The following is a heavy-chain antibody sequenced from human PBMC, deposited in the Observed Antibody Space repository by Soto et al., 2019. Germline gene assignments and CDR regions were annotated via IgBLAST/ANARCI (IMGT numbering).Heavy chain of an antibody. CDR1: GGSISSGDYY. J-gene: IGHJ4*02. D-gene: IGHD3-16*01. Sequence: QVQLQESGPGLVKPSQTLSLTRTVSGGSISSGDYYWSWIRQPPGKGLEWIGYIYYSGSTYYNPSLKSRVTISVDTSKNQFSLKLSSVTAADTAVYYCASLNFITFGGVTYWGQGTLVTVSS. V-gene: IGHV4-30-4*01. CDR3: ASLNFITFGGVTY. CDR2: IYYSGST.